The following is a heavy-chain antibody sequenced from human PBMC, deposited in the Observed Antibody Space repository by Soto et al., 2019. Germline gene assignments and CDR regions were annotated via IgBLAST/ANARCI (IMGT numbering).Heavy chain of an antibody. Sequence: SVKLSCKASGFTFTSFAVQWVRQARGQRLEWIGWIVVGSGNTNYAQKFQERVTITRDMSTSTAYMELSSLRSEDTAVYYCARAAYYYDSSGYYPGDYWGQG. J-gene: IGHJ4*02. CDR3: ARAAYYYDSSGYYPGDY. CDR2: IVVGSGNT. CDR1: GFTFTSFA. V-gene: IGHV1-58*01. D-gene: IGHD3-22*01.